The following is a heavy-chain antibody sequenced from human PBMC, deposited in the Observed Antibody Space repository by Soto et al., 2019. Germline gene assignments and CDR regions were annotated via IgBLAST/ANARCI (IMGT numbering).Heavy chain of an antibody. J-gene: IGHJ6*02. D-gene: IGHD1-26*01. CDR1: GYSFSSYW. V-gene: IGHV5-51*01. Sequence: GESLKISCKGSGYSFSSYWIGWVRQMSGKGLEWMGNIYPGDSDIRYSPSFQGQVTISADRSISTAYLQWSSLKASDTAMYYCARVVGGTYYYYGMDVWGQGTTVTVSS. CDR3: ARVVGGTYYYYGMDV. CDR2: IYPGDSDI.